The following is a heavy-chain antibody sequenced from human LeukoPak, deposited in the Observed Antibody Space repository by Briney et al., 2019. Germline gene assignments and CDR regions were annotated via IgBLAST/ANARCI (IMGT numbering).Heavy chain of an antibody. CDR1: GYTLTELS. CDR3: ATDSSGSYLSDY. J-gene: IGHJ4*02. CDR2: LDLEDGET. Sequence: ASVKVSCKVSGYTLTELSMHWVRQAPGKGLEWMGGLDLEDGETIYAQKFQGRVTMTEDTSTDTAYMELSSLRSEDTAVYYCATDSSGSYLSDYWGQGTLVTVSS. D-gene: IGHD1-26*01. V-gene: IGHV1-24*01.